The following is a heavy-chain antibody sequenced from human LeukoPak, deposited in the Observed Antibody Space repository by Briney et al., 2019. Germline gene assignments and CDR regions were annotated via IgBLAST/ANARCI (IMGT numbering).Heavy chain of an antibody. V-gene: IGHV3-30*04. CDR1: GFTFSSYA. CDR2: ISYDGSNI. Sequence: GGSLRLSCAASGFTFSSYAMHWVRQAPGKGLEWVAIISYDGSNIYYADSVRGRFTISRDNSKNTLYLQMSSLRLEDTAVYYCARGLLNRVGYDFGGQGTLVTVSS. CDR3: ARGLLNRVGYDF. J-gene: IGHJ4*02. D-gene: IGHD3/OR15-3a*01.